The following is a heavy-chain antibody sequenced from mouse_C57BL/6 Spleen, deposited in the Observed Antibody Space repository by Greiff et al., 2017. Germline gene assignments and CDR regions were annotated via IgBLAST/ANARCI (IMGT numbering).Heavy chain of an antibody. D-gene: IGHD3-2*02. CDR3: ARVKGSSGYYFDY. J-gene: IGHJ2*01. CDR2: ISDGGSYT. CDR1: GFTFSSYA. V-gene: IGHV5-4*01. Sequence: SGGGLVKPGGSLKLSCAASGFTFSSYAMSWVRQTPEKRLEWVATISDGGSYTYYPDNVKGRFTISRDNAKNNLYLQMSHLKSEDTAMYYCARVKGSSGYYFDYWGQGTTLTVSA.